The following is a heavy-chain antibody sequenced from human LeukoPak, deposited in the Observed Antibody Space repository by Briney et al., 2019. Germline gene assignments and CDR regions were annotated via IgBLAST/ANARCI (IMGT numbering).Heavy chain of an antibody. CDR2: ISYDGSNK. Sequence: PGGSLRLSCAASGFTFSSYGMHWVRQAPGKGLEWVAVISYDGSNKYYADSEKGRFTISRDNSKNTLYLQMNSLRAEDTAVYYCAKLATGYRTNGYHLAGQTDDYWGQGTLVTVSS. CDR1: GFTFSSYG. D-gene: IGHD3-16*02. CDR3: AKLATGYRTNGYHLAGQTDDY. V-gene: IGHV3-30*18. J-gene: IGHJ4*02.